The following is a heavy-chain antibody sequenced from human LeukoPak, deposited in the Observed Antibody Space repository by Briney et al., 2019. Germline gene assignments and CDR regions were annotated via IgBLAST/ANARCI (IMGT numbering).Heavy chain of an antibody. D-gene: IGHD1-26*01. V-gene: IGHV3-23*01. CDR3: AKSLFTSATETGRAFHI. Sequence: PGGSLRLSCAASGFSFSAYPMGWVRQAPGKGLQWLSGISASGDVTFHADRVKGRFAISRDNSKNTLYLQMTGLRAGDTAEYYCAKSLFTSATETGRAFHIWGQGTMVTVSS. CDR2: ISASGDVT. CDR1: GFSFSAYP. J-gene: IGHJ3*02.